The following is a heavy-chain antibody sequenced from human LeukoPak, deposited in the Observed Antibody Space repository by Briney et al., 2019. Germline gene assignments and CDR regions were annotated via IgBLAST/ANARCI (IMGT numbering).Heavy chain of an antibody. CDR3: ASPRSYYDSSGYYIS. J-gene: IGHJ5*02. V-gene: IGHV4-61*01. CDR2: IYYSGST. D-gene: IGHD3-22*01. Sequence: PSETLSLTCTVSGGSVSSGSYYWSWIRQPPGKGLEWIGYIYYSGSTNYNPSLKSRVTISVDTSKNQFSLKLSSVTAADTAVYYCASPRSYYDSSGYYISWGQGTLVTVSS. CDR1: GGSVSSGSYY.